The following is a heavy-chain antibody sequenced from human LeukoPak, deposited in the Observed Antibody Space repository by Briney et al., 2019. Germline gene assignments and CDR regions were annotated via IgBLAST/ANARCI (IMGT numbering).Heavy chain of an antibody. CDR2: IKQDGSEK. CDR1: GFTFSSYG. J-gene: IGHJ4*02. Sequence: GGSLRFSCAASGFTFSSYGMHWVRQAPGKGLEWVANIKQDGSEKYYVDSVKGRFTISRDNAKNSLYLQMNSLRAEDTAVYYCARERANSGSYFDYWGQGTLVTVSS. V-gene: IGHV3-7*01. D-gene: IGHD1-26*01. CDR3: ARERANSGSYFDY.